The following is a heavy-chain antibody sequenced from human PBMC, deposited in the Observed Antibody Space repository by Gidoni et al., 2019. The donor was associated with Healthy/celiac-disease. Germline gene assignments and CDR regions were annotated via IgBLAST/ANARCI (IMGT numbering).Heavy chain of an antibody. J-gene: IGHJ5*02. V-gene: IGHV4-39*01. Sequence: QLQLQESGPGLVKPSETLSLTCTVSGGSISSSSYYWGWIRQPPGKGLEWIGSIYYSGSTYYNPSLKSRVTISVDTSKNQFSLKLSSVTAADTAVYYCARLLLGDWFDPWGQGTLVTVSS. CDR2: IYYSGST. CDR1: GGSISSSSYY. CDR3: ARLLLGDWFDP. D-gene: IGHD5-12*01.